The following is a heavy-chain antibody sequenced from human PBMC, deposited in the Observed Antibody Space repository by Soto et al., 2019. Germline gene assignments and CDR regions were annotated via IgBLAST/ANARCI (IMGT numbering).Heavy chain of an antibody. CDR1: GCSLSTGGVD. D-gene: IGHD2-15*01. CDR2: IFWDDDK. CDR3: AHRRYCSGGSCYDY. Sequence: QITLKESGPTLVKPTQTLTLTCTFSGCSLSTGGVDVGWIRQPPGKALEWLAVIFWDDDKRYSPSLKDRLTITKDTSKNQVVLTMTNMDPADTATYYCAHRRYCSGGSCYDYWGQGTLVTVSS. J-gene: IGHJ4*02. V-gene: IGHV2-5*02.